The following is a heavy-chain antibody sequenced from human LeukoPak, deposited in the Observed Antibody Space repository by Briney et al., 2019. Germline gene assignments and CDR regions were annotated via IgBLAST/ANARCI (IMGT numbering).Heavy chain of an antibody. CDR3: ARIGGIAVAGTPYYYYYMDV. CDR1: GFTFSSYA. CDR2: ISGSGGST. Sequence: QPGGSLRLSCAASGFTFSSYAMSWVRQAPGKGLEWVSAISGSGGSTYYADSVKGRFTISRDNSKNTLYLQMNSLRAEDTAVYYCARIGGIAVAGTPYYYYYMDVWGKGTTVTVSS. D-gene: IGHD6-19*01. V-gene: IGHV3-23*01. J-gene: IGHJ6*03.